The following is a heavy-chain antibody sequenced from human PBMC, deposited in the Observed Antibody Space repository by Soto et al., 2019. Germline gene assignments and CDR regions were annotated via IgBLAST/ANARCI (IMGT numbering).Heavy chain of an antibody. CDR1: GFTFSSYS. V-gene: IGHV3-21*01. D-gene: IGHD6-13*01. CDR2: ISSSSSYI. Sequence: GGSLRFSCAASGFTFSSYSMNWVRQAPGKGLEWVSSISSSSSYIYYADSVKGRFTISRDNAKNSLYLQMNSLRAEDTAVYYCARDWGGAAAGYYYGMDVWGQGTTVTVSS. J-gene: IGHJ6*02. CDR3: ARDWGGAAAGYYYGMDV.